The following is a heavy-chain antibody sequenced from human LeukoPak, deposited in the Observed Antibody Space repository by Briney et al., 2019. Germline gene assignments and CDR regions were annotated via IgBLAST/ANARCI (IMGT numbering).Heavy chain of an antibody. CDR1: GYTFTNYT. CDR3: ARGYDTTGYFSY. CDR2: IDTNTGNP. Sequence: ASVKVSCKASGYTFTNYTLNWVRQAPGQGLEWMGWIDTNTGNPTYAQGFIGRFVFSLDTPVTMAYLQISSLKAEDTAVYYCARGYDTTGYFSYWGQGTLVTVSS. V-gene: IGHV7-4-1*04. J-gene: IGHJ4*02. D-gene: IGHD3-22*01.